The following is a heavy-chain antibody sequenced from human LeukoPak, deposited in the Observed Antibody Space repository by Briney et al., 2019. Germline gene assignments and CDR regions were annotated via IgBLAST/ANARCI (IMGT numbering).Heavy chain of an antibody. CDR3: ARGVDYGFYYYYYMDV. D-gene: IGHD3-16*01. V-gene: IGHV4-59*01. CDR2: IYYSGST. J-gene: IGHJ6*03. CDR1: GGSISSYY. Sequence: SETLSLTCTVSGGSISSYYWSWIRQPPGKGLEWIGYIYYSGSTNYNPSLKSRVTISVDTSKNHFSLKLSSLTAADTAVYYCARGVDYGFYYYYYMDVWGKGTTVTISS.